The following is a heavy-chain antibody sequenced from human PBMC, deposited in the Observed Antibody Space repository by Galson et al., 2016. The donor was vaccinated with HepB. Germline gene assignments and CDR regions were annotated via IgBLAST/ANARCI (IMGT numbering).Heavy chain of an antibody. Sequence: SLRLSCAAFGFTFSSYAMHWVRQAPGKGLDWVAVISKTGDTTFYGDSVKGRFTISRDNSKNTVDLQIHSLRSEDAAVYFCARDFKLGAPDYMDVWGKGTTVTVS. CDR3: ARDFKLGAPDYMDV. D-gene: IGHD1-26*01. CDR2: ISKTGDTT. V-gene: IGHV3-30-3*01. CDR1: GFTFSSYA. J-gene: IGHJ6*03.